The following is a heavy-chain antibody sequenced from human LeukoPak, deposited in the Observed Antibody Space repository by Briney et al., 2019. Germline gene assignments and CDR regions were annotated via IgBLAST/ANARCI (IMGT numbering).Heavy chain of an antibody. CDR2: IYHSGST. CDR1: GYSISSGYY. Sequence: KPSETLSLTCTVSGYSISSGYYWGWIRQPPGKGLEWIGSIYHSGSTYYNPSLKSRVTISVDTSKNQFSLKLSSVTAADTAVYYCARELHSGIYYFDYWGQGTLVTVSS. V-gene: IGHV4-38-2*02. D-gene: IGHD1-26*01. CDR3: ARELHSGIYYFDY. J-gene: IGHJ4*02.